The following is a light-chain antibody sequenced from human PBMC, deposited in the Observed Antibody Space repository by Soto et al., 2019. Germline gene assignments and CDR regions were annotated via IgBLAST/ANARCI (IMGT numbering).Light chain of an antibody. J-gene: IGLJ1*01. CDR1: SSDIGSYKY. V-gene: IGLV2-14*01. CDR3: SSYTSTSPYV. CDR2: DVS. Sequence: QSVLSQPASVSGSPGQSITISCTGTSSDIGSYKYVSLYQQHPGKAPKLMSYDVSNRPSGVSNRFSGSNSGNTASLTISGLQSEDEADYYCSSYTSTSPYVFGTATKATAL.